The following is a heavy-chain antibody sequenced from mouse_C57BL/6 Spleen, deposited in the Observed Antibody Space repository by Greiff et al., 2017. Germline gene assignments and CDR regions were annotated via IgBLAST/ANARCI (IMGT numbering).Heavy chain of an antibody. Sequence: QVQLQQSGAELVRPGASVTLSCKASGYTFTDYEMHWVKQTPVHGLEWIGAIDPETGGTAYNQKFKGKAILTADKSSSTAYMELRSLTSEDSAVYYCTRGVLREDWYFDVWGTGTTVTVSS. CDR2: IDPETGGT. V-gene: IGHV1-15*01. J-gene: IGHJ1*03. D-gene: IGHD1-1*01. CDR3: TRGVLREDWYFDV. CDR1: GYTFTDYE.